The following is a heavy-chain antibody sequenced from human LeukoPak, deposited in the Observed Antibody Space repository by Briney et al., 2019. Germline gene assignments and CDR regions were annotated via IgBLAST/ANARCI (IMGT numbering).Heavy chain of an antibody. CDR1: GFTFSSYG. CDR2: IRYDGSNK. D-gene: IGHD3-3*01. J-gene: IGHJ4*02. V-gene: IGHV3-30*02. Sequence: GGSLRLSCAASGFTFSSYGMHWVRQAPGKGLEWVAFIRYDGSNKYYADSVKGRFTISRDNSKNTLYLQMNSLRAEDTAVYYCAKGKYDFWSGYYFDYWGQGTLVTVSS. CDR3: AKGKYDFWSGYYFDY.